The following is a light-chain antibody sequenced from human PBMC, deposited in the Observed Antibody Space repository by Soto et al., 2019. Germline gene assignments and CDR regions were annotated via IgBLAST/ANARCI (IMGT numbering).Light chain of an antibody. CDR3: CSYTRSYTWV. CDR1: SSDVGDGDF. J-gene: IGLJ3*02. V-gene: IGLV2-14*01. Sequence: QSVLTQPASVCGSPRQSITISCTGTSSDVGDGDFVSWYQQRPGNAPKLMIYKVSNRPSGVSNRFSGSKSGNTASLTISGLQAEDEADYYCCSYTRSYTWVFGGGTKLTVL. CDR2: KVS.